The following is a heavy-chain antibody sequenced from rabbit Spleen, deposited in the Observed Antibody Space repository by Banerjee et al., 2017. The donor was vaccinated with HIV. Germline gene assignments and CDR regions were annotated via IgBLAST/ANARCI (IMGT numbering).Heavy chain of an antibody. D-gene: IGHD8-1*01. CDR3: ARNAGRGDYIDGVFNL. CDR1: GFTISSGYD. V-gene: IGHV1S40*01. J-gene: IGHJ4*01. Sequence: QSLEESGGGLVQPEGSLALTCKASGFTISSGYDMCWVRQAPGKGLEWIGCIYTGATGGSMHATWAKGRFTISKTSSTTVTLQMTSLTVADTATYFCARNAGRGDYIDGVFNLWGQGTLVTVS. CDR2: IYTGATGGS.